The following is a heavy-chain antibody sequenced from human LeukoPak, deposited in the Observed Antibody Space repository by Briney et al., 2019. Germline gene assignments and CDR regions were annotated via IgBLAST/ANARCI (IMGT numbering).Heavy chain of an antibody. Sequence: SQTLSLTCTVSGGSISSDSYYCNWIRQPAGKGLEWIGRIYTSGNTNYNPSLKSRVTISVDTSKNQFSLKLSSVTAADTAVYYCARGYYDSSGWDLDYFDYWGQGTLVTVSS. V-gene: IGHV4-61*02. CDR2: IYTSGNT. D-gene: IGHD3-22*01. CDR3: ARGYYDSSGWDLDYFDY. CDR1: GGSISSDSYY. J-gene: IGHJ4*02.